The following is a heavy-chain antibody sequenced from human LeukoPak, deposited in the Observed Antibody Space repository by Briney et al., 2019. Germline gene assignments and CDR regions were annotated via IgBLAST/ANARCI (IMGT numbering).Heavy chain of an antibody. CDR1: GVSISSYY. CDR2: ISYSGST. CDR3: ARASRSGYYPHFDD. V-gene: IGHV4-59*01. Sequence: PSETLCLTCTVSGVSISSYYWSGIRQPPGKGLEWIGYISYSGSTNYNPSLKSRVTISVDTSKNQFSLKLSSVTAADTAVYYCARASRSGYYPHFDDWGQGTRVTVSS. J-gene: IGHJ4*02. D-gene: IGHD3-3*01.